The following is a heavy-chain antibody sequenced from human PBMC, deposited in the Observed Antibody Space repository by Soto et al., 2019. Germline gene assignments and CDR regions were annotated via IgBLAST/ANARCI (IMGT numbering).Heavy chain of an antibody. CDR3: ARIAVAGTLEFDY. CDR1: GGSISSSSYY. V-gene: IGHV4-39*01. D-gene: IGHD6-19*01. Sequence: LPCTVSGGSISSSSYYWGWIRQPPGKGLEWIGSIYYSGSTYYNPSLKSRVTISVDTSKNQFSLKLSSVTAADTAVYYCARIAVAGTLEFDYWGQGTLVTVSS. CDR2: IYYSGST. J-gene: IGHJ4*02.